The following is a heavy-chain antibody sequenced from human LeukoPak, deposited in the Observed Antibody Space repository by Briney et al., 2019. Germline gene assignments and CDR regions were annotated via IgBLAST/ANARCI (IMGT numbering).Heavy chain of an antibody. Sequence: GGSLRLSSAASGFTFSNYALSWVRQAPGKGLEWVSAISGSGDTTYYADSVKGRFTISRDNSKNTLYLQMNSLRVEDTAVYYCAKGGTNTVVVPAAKYWGQGTLVTVSS. CDR1: GFTFSNYA. CDR3: AKGGTNTVVVPAAKY. J-gene: IGHJ4*02. V-gene: IGHV3-23*01. D-gene: IGHD2-2*01. CDR2: ISGSGDTT.